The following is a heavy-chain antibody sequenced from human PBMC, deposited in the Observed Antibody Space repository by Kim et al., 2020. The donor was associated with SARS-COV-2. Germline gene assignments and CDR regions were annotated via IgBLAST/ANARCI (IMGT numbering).Heavy chain of an antibody. J-gene: IGHJ4*02. V-gene: IGHV4-59*01. Sequence: SETLSLTCTVSGGSISGSYWSWLRQSPGKGLEWIGYVFHSGNTNYNPSLKSRVIISLDTSKNQFALKLSSVTAADTAVYFCAREQCFGDNYYFDYWGQGTLVTVSS. CDR2: VFHSGNT. D-gene: IGHD3-10*01. CDR1: GGSISGSY. CDR3: AREQCFGDNYYFDY.